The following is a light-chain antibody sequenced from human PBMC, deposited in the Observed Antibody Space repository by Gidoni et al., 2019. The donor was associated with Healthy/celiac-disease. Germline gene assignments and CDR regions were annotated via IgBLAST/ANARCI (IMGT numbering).Light chain of an antibody. J-gene: IGKJ1*01. CDR1: QSPLHSNGYNY. CDR2: LGS. CDR3: MQALHTPWT. V-gene: IGKV2-28*01. Sequence: DRLRTQSPRSLPVTPGEPASISCRSSQSPLHSNGYNYLDWYLQKPGQSPQLLIYLGSNRATGVPDRFSGSGSGTDFTLTISRVEAEDVGVYYCMQALHTPWTFGQGTKVEIK.